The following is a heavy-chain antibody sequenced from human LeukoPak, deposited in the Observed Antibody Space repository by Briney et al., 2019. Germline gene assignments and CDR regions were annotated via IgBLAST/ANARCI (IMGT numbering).Heavy chain of an antibody. D-gene: IGHD2-21*01. CDR1: GYSISSGHY. CDR2: IHHSGDT. J-gene: IGHJ6*02. Sequence: PSGTLSLTCDFSGYSISSGHYWSWVRHPPGKGLEWIGEIHHSGDTNYNPSLKSRVTISLDKSKNQVSLKLSSVTAADTALYFCERNAAYEMDVWGQGTTVTVSS. V-gene: IGHV4-4*02. CDR3: ERNAAYEMDV.